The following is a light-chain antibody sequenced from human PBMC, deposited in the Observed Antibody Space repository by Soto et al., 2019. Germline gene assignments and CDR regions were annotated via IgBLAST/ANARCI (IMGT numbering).Light chain of an antibody. CDR1: QSVGSY. CDR3: QQRSYWPTYT. Sequence: IVLTQSPATLSLSPGEKATLSCRASQSVGSYLAWYQHKPGQAPRLLIFDASHRASGIPPRFSGSGSGTDFTPTITSLEPEDFAVYYCQQRSYWPTYTFGQGTRLEIK. CDR2: DAS. V-gene: IGKV3-11*01. J-gene: IGKJ2*01.